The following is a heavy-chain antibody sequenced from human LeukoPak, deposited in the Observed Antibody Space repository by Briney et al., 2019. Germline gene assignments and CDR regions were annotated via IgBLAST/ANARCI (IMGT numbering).Heavy chain of an antibody. D-gene: IGHD5-12*01. CDR3: AREQGYSGYDYYYYYGMDV. CDR2: ISAYNGNT. V-gene: IGHV1-18*01. CDR1: GYTFTSYG. Sequence: ASVKVSCKASGYTFTSYGISWVRQAPGQGLEWMGLISAYNGNTNYAQKLQGRVTMTTDTSTSTAYMELRSLRSDDTAVYYCAREQGYSGYDYYYYYGMDVWGQGTTVTVSS. J-gene: IGHJ6*02.